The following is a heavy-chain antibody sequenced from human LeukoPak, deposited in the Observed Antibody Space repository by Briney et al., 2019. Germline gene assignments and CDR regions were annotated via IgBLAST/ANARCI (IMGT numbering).Heavy chain of an antibody. J-gene: IGHJ3*02. CDR2: ISYDGSNK. CDR1: GFTFSTYG. V-gene: IGHV3-30*18. Sequence: PGRSLRLSCAASGFTFSTYGMHWVRQAPGEGLDWVAVISYDGSNKYYADSVKGRFTISRDNSKNTVYLQMSSLRAEDTAEYYCAKDRSSGYYSDAFDIWGQGTMVTVSS. D-gene: IGHD3-22*01. CDR3: AKDRSSGYYSDAFDI.